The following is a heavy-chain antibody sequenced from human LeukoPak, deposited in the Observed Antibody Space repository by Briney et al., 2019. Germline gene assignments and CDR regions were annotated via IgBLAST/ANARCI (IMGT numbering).Heavy chain of an antibody. CDR2: IYHSGST. V-gene: IGHV4-30-4*01. Sequence: PSETLSLTCTVSGGSISSGDYYWSWIRQPPGKGLEWIGYIYHSGSTYYNPSLKSRLTISVDTSKNQFSLKLSSVTAADTAVYYCARGGRISYYDYVWGSYRYTPIDYWGQGTLVTVSS. CDR1: GGSISSGDYY. D-gene: IGHD3-16*02. J-gene: IGHJ4*02. CDR3: ARGGRISYYDYVWGSYRYTPIDY.